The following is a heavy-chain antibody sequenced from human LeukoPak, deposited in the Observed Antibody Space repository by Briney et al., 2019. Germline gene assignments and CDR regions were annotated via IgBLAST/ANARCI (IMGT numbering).Heavy chain of an antibody. CDR1: GDSVSSNSAA. D-gene: IGHD5-18*01. V-gene: IGHV6-1*01. Sequence: SQTLSLTCAISGDSVSSNSAAWNWIRQSPSRGLEWLVRTYYRSKWYNDYAESVKSRITINPDTSKNQFSLQLNSVTPEDTAVYYCARDLSGIAGYTYGRGIDYWGQGTLVTVSS. CDR3: ARDLSGIAGYTYGRGIDY. CDR2: TYYRSKWYN. J-gene: IGHJ4*02.